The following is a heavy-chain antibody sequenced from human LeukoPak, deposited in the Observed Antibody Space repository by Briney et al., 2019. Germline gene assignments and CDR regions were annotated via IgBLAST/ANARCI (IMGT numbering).Heavy chain of an antibody. Sequence: SETLSLTCTVSGGSMDSYYWSWIRQSPGRGLEWIGCTYYSGSTYNAPSLKSRVTISVDTSKNQFSLKMTSVTAADTAVYYCARSSSYSSGWPSDNWGQGTLVTASS. V-gene: IGHV4-59*01. J-gene: IGHJ4*02. D-gene: IGHD6-19*01. CDR1: GGSMDSYY. CDR2: TYYSGST. CDR3: ARSSSYSSGWPSDN.